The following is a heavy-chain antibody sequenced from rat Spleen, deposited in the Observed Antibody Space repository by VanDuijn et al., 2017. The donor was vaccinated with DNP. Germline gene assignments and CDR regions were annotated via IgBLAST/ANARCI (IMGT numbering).Heavy chain of an antibody. CDR2: ISYDGSRT. CDR3: ARLNYGYPDY. D-gene: IGHD1-7*01. Sequence: EVQLVESGGGLVQPGRSLKLSCAASGFTFSDYAMAWVRQAPKKGLEWVATISYDGSRTYYRDSVKGRFTISRDNAKSTLYLQMDSLRSEDTATYYCARLNYGYPDYWGQGVMVTVSS. V-gene: IGHV5-17*01. J-gene: IGHJ2*01. CDR1: GFTFSDYA.